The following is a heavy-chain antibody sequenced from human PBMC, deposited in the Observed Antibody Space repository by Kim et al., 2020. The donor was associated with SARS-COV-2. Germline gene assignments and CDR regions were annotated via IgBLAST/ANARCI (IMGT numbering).Heavy chain of an antibody. V-gene: IGHV3-21*01. Sequence: GGSLRLSCAASGFTFSSYSMNWVRQAPGKGLEWVSSISSSSSYIYYADSVKGRFTISRDNAKNSLYLQMNSLRAEDTAVYYCARGWWLVWESTCYFDYWGQGTLVTVSS. D-gene: IGHD6-19*01. J-gene: IGHJ4*02. CDR3: ARGWWLVWESTCYFDY. CDR2: ISSSSSYI. CDR1: GFTFSSYS.